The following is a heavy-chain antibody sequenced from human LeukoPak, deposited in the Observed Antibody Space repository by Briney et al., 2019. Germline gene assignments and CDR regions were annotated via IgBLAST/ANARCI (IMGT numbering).Heavy chain of an antibody. CDR2: IYHSGST. J-gene: IGHJ5*02. Sequence: PSETLSLTCTVSGGSISSGGYYWSWIRQPPGTGLEWIGYIYHSGSTYYNPSLKSRVTISVDRSKNQFSLKLSSVTAADTAVYYCARLTEDGPPPHGWFDPWGQGTLVTVSS. CDR1: GGSISSGGYY. V-gene: IGHV4-30-2*01. CDR3: ARLTEDGPPPHGWFDP. D-gene: IGHD2-15*01.